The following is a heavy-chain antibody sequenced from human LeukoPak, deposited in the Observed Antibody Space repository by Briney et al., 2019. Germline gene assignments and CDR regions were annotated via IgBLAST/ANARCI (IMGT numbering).Heavy chain of an antibody. CDR2: ISGDGGST. CDR1: GFTFYDYA. V-gene: IGHV3-43*02. CDR3: AKDIYSRRGSYFEH. D-gene: IGHD2-15*01. Sequence: GGSLRLSCAASGFTFYDYAMHWVRQVPGKGLEWVSLISGDGGSTYYADSVKGRFTISRDNSKNSLYLQMISLRTEDTALYYCAKDIYSRRGSYFEHWGQGTLVTVSS. J-gene: IGHJ1*01.